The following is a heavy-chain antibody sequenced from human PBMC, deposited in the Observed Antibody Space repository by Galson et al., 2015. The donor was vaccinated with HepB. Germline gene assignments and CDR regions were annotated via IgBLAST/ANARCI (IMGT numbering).Heavy chain of an antibody. J-gene: IGHJ4*02. Sequence: SLRLSCAASGFTFSDYYMSWIRQAPGKGLEWVSYISSSSSYTNYADSVKGRFTISRDNAKNSLYLQMNSLRAEDTAVYYCARVGYSYGYFGYFDYWGQGTLVTVSS. CDR1: GFTFSDYY. CDR2: ISSSSSYT. D-gene: IGHD5-18*01. V-gene: IGHV3-11*06. CDR3: ARVGYSYGYFGYFDY.